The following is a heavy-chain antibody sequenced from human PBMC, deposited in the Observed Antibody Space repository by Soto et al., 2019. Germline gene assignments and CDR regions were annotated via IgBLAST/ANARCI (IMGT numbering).Heavy chain of an antibody. CDR2: IIPIFGTA. J-gene: IGHJ5*02. Sequence: QVQLVQSGAEVKKPGSSVKVSCKASGGTFSSYAISWVRQAPGQGLEWMGGIIPIFGTANYAQKFQGRVTVTADESTSTAHMEVSSLRSEDTAVYYCARARGAAAGSGWFDPWGQGTLVTVSS. D-gene: IGHD3-10*01. V-gene: IGHV1-69*12. CDR3: ARARGAAAGSGWFDP. CDR1: GGTFSSYA.